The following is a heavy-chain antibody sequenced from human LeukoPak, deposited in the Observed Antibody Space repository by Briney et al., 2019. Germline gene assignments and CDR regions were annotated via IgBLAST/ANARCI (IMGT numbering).Heavy chain of an antibody. Sequence: SETLSLTCTVSGGSISSYYWSWIRQTQGRGLEWIGYIYYSGSTNYNPSLKSRVTISVDTSKSQFSLELSSVTAADTAFYYCARLEASTGKCYFDSWGQGTLVTVSS. V-gene: IGHV4-59*08. CDR1: GGSISSYY. J-gene: IGHJ4*02. CDR3: ARLEASTGKCYFDS. CDR2: IYYSGST. D-gene: IGHD6-13*01.